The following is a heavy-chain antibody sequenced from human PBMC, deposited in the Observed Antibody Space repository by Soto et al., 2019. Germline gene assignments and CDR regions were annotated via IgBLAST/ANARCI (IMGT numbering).Heavy chain of an antibody. CDR3: ARVRHYGSGSYYNKFYYYYGMDV. CDR2: INHSGST. V-gene: IGHV4-34*01. Sequence: SETLSLTCAVYGGSFSGYYWSWIRQPPGKGLEWIGVINHSGSTNYNPSLKSRVTISVDTSKNQFSLKLSSVTAADTAVYYCARVRHYGSGSYYNKFYYYYGMDVWGQGTTVTVSS. J-gene: IGHJ6*02. CDR1: GGSFSGYY. D-gene: IGHD3-10*01.